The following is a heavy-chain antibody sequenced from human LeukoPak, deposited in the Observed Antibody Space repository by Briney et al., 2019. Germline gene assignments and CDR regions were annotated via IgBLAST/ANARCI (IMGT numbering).Heavy chain of an antibody. Sequence: ASVKVSCKASGYTFTDYYFNWVRQAPGQGLEWMGWINPKSGGTHYAQNFQDRVTMTRDTSINTVYLDLNRLRSVDTTVYYCARTLTTATWDFWGQGTLVTVSS. CDR2: INPKSGGT. CDR1: GYTFTDYY. J-gene: IGHJ4*02. CDR3: ARTLTTATWDF. D-gene: IGHD4-17*01. V-gene: IGHV1-2*02.